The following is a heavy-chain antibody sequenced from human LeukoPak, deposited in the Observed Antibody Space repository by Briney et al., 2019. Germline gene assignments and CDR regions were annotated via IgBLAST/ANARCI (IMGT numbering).Heavy chain of an antibody. CDR3: AKDLWEGYSYGSYYFDY. CDR1: GFTFSSYG. V-gene: IGHV3-30*18. D-gene: IGHD5-18*01. Sequence: GGSLRLSCAASGFTFSSYGMHWVRQAPGKGLEWVAVISYDGGNKYYADSVKGRFTISRDNSKNTLYLQMNSLRAEDTAVYYCAKDLWEGYSYGSYYFDYWGQGTLVTVSS. CDR2: ISYDGGNK. J-gene: IGHJ4*02.